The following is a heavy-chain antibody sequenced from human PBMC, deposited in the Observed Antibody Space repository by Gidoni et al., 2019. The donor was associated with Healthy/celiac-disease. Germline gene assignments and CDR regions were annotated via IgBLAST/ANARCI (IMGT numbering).Heavy chain of an antibody. Sequence: QVQLVESGGGVVQPGMSLRLSCAASGFTLSSSGMCWVCQAPGKGLEWVAVISYDGSNKYYADTVKGRFTISRDNSKNTLDLQMNSLRAEDTAVYYCAKSVDTAMPYSWDAFDIWGQGTMVTVSS. CDR3: AKSVDTAMPYSWDAFDI. D-gene: IGHD5-18*01. J-gene: IGHJ3*02. CDR1: GFTLSSSG. V-gene: IGHV3-30*18. CDR2: ISYDGSNK.